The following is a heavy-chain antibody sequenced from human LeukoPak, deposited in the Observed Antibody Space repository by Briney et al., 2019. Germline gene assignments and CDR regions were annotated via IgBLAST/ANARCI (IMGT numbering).Heavy chain of an antibody. CDR2: MYYSGST. Sequence: SQTLSLTCTVSGGSISSGDYYWSWIRQPPGKGLEWIAYMYYSGSTYHNPSLKSRVTMSADTSKNQLSLKLSSVAAADTAVYYCARPYYYDSRIDPWGQGILVTVSS. J-gene: IGHJ5*02. CDR3: ARPYYYDSRIDP. V-gene: IGHV4-30-4*01. D-gene: IGHD3-22*01. CDR1: GGSISSGDYY.